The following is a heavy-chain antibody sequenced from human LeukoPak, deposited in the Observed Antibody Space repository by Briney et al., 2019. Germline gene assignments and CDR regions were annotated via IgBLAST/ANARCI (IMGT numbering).Heavy chain of an antibody. Sequence: ASVKVSCKTSGYTFTDYYMHWVRQAPGQGLEWMGWINPNSGGTNYAQKFQGRVTMTRDTSISTAYMELSRLRSDDTAVYYCARGDYGGNLAFDYWGQGTLVTASS. CDR1: GYTFTDYY. CDR3: ARGDYGGNLAFDY. J-gene: IGHJ4*02. CDR2: INPNSGGT. D-gene: IGHD4-23*01. V-gene: IGHV1-2*02.